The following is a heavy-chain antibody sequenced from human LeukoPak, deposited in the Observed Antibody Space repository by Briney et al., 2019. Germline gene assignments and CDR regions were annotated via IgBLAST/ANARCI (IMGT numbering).Heavy chain of an antibody. CDR2: TYYRSRWKN. CDR1: GDSVSSNSAV. J-gene: IGHJ4*02. CDR3: AAEGGTAEAAFDY. D-gene: IGHD6-19*01. V-gene: IGHV6-1*01. Sequence: SQTLSLTCAISGDSVSSNSAVWNWIRQSPSRGLEWLGRTYYRSRWKNDYAVSVKGRITINPDTSKNQFSLQLNSVTPKDTAMYYCAAEGGTAEAAFDYWGQGTHVTVSS.